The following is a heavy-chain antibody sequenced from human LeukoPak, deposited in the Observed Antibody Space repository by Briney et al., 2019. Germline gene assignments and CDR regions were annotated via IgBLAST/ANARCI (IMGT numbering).Heavy chain of an antibody. V-gene: IGHV3-30*04. Sequence: GGSLRLSCVASGFTFNNYAMHWVRQAPGKGLEWVAVISYDGSYKYYADSVKGRFTISRDNSKNTLSLQVNSLRAEDTAMYYCARSISSSWSYYYYYGMDVWGQGTTVTVSS. J-gene: IGHJ6*02. D-gene: IGHD6-13*01. CDR2: ISYDGSYK. CDR3: ARSISSSWSYYYYYGMDV. CDR1: GFTFNNYA.